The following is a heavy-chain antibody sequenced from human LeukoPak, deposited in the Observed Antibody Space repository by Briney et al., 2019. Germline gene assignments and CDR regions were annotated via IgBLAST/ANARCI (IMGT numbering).Heavy chain of an antibody. Sequence: ASVKVSCKASGYTFTSYDINWVRQATGQGLEWMGWMNPNSGNTGYAQKFQGRVTVTRNTSISTAYMELSSLRSEDTAVYYCARGGRDFWSRLTAFDIWGQGTMVTVSS. CDR2: MNPNSGNT. D-gene: IGHD3-3*01. CDR1: GYTFTSYD. V-gene: IGHV1-8*03. CDR3: ARGGRDFWSRLTAFDI. J-gene: IGHJ3*02.